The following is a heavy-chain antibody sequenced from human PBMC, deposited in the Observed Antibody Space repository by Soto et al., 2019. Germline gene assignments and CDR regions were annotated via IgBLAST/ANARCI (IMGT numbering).Heavy chain of an antibody. D-gene: IGHD6-19*01. CDR1: GYSFTSYW. CDR2: IYPGDSDT. V-gene: IGHV5-51*01. Sequence: GESLKISCKGSGYSFTSYWIGWVRQMPGNGLEWMGIIYPGDSDTRYSPSFQGQVSISADKSISTAYLQWSSLKASDTAMYYCARQKLAVAGTSDYWGQGTLVTVSS. J-gene: IGHJ4*02. CDR3: ARQKLAVAGTSDY.